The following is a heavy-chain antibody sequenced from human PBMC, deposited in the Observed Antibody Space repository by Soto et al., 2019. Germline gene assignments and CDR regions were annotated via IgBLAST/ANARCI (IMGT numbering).Heavy chain of an antibody. J-gene: IGHJ3*02. CDR3: AGLARYYDYVWGSYRQDAFDT. CDR2: IYPGDSDS. Sequence: GESLKISCRTSGYSFSTYWIGWVRQMPGKGLEWMGIIYPGDSDSKYSPSFQGQVTISADTSIRTAYLQWSSLKASDTAMYYCAGLARYYDYVWGSYRQDAFDTWGQGTMVTVSS. V-gene: IGHV5-51*01. D-gene: IGHD3-16*02. CDR1: GYSFSTYW.